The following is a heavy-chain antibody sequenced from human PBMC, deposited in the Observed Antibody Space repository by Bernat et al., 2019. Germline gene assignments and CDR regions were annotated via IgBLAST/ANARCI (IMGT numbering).Heavy chain of an antibody. J-gene: IGHJ5*02. CDR3: ARESSDVDTAMAPLLDSMGFDP. D-gene: IGHD5-18*01. CDR2: IWYDGSNK. Sequence: QVKLVESGGGVVQPGRSLRLSCAASGFTFSSYGMHWVRQAPGKGLAWVAGIWYDGSNKYFAESVKGRFTISRDNSKNTLYLQMNSLRAEDTAVYYCARESSDVDTAMAPLLDSMGFDPWGQGTLVTVSS. CDR1: GFTFSSYG. V-gene: IGHV3-33*01.